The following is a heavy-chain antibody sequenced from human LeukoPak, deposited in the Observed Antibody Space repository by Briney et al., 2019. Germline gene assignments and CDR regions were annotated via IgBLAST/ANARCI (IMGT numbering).Heavy chain of an antibody. J-gene: IGHJ4*02. CDR2: VSRSGST. CDR1: GFSINTDYY. D-gene: IGHD4/OR15-4a*01. Sequence: SETLSLTCSVSGFSINTDYYWGWIRQPPGKGLEWLGSVSRSGSTFYNPSLKSRLSMSVDTSKSQFSLQLSSVTAADTAVYYCARSATMATVRLDYWGQGTLVTVSS. CDR3: ARSATMATVRLDY. V-gene: IGHV4-38-2*01.